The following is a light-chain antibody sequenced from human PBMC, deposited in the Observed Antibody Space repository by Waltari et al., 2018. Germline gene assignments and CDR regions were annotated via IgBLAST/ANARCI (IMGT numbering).Light chain of an antibody. CDR3: SSYTSSSTWV. CDR2: DVT. Sequence: QSALTQPAPVSGSPGQSITISCTGTSSDVGGYTYVSWYQQHPGKAPKLMIYDVTTRPSGVSNRFSGSKSVNTASLTISGLQAEDEADYYCSSYTSSSTWVFGGGTKLTVL. CDR1: SSDVGGYTY. V-gene: IGLV2-14*03. J-gene: IGLJ3*02.